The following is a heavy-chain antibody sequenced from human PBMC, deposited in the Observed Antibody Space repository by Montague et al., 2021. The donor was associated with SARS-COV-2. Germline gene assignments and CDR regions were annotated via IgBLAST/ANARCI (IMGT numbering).Heavy chain of an antibody. D-gene: IGHD6-19*01. J-gene: IGHJ4*02. CDR2: ISYSGRT. CDR1: SCPTSTCSYD. CDR3: ARQRRGGLVPTPRFFDY. Sequence: SETLSLTCTVPSCPTSTCSYDAGWISQPPNTSLQWIGRISYSGRTYYNPSLKSRVTISVDTSKNQFSLKLSSVTSADTAVYYCARQRRGGLVPTPRFFDYWGQGTLVTVS. V-gene: IGHV4-39*01.